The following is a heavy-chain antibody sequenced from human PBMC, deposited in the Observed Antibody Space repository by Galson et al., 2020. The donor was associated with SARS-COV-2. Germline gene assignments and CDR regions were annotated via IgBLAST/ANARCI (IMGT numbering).Heavy chain of an antibody. CDR2: ISHSGST. D-gene: IGHD5-18*01. CDR1: GGSFSDYS. Sequence: SETLSLTCAVYGGSFSDYSWTWVRQPPGKGLEWIGEISHSGSTYYNPSLKSRVTISVDTSKNQFSLKLSSVTAADTAVYYCAREMDTAMGYYYYGMDVWGQGTTVTVSS. V-gene: IGHV4-34*01. CDR3: AREMDTAMGYYYYGMDV. J-gene: IGHJ6*02.